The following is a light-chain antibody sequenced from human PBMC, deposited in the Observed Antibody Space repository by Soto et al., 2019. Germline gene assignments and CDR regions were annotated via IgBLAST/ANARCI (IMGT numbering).Light chain of an antibody. CDR1: SSGVGGYNY. J-gene: IGLJ1*01. CDR2: EVS. Sequence: QSVLTQPASVSGSPGQSIIISCTGTSSGVGGYNYVSWYQHHPGKAPKLMIYEVSNRPSGVSNRFSGSKSGNTASLTISGLQAEDEADYYCTSYTSISTYVFGTGTKVTVL. V-gene: IGLV2-14*01. CDR3: TSYTSISTYV.